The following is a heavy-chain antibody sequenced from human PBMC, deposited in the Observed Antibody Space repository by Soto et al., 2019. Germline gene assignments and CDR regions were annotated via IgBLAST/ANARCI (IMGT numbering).Heavy chain of an antibody. Sequence: EVQLVESGGGLVQPGGSLRLSCAASGFTFSGYSMFWVRQARGKGLEYVSAINTNGVNTFYAKSVKGRFTISRDNSKNTMYLQMGSLRAEDMAVYYCARGRVEDSSGWATYFDYWGHATLVTVSS. V-gene: IGHV3-64*01. CDR2: INTNGVNT. D-gene: IGHD6-19*01. J-gene: IGHJ4*01. CDR3: ARGRVEDSSGWATYFDY. CDR1: GFTFSGYS.